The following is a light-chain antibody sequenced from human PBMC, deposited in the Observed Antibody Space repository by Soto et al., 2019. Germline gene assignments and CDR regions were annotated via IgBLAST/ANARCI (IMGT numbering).Light chain of an antibody. CDR2: DAS. J-gene: IGKJ5*01. Sequence: LMLTQSPGTLSLSPGERATLSCRVGHSVSSSYLAWYHQKPGQAPILLMYDASNRATGIPARFSGSGSGTDFTLTISSLEPEDFAVYYCQQRSNRPPITFGQGTRLEIK. CDR1: HSVSSSY. CDR3: QQRSNRPPIT. V-gene: IGKV3-11*01.